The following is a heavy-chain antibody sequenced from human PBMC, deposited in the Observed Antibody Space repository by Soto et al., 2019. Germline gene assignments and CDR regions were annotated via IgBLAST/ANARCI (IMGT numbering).Heavy chain of an antibody. CDR1: GFTFSDYY. D-gene: IGHD6-19*01. CDR2: ISSSGSTI. J-gene: IGHJ4*02. V-gene: IGHV3-11*01. CDR3: ARVRILSSGLPGHFDY. Sequence: GGSLRLSCAASGFTFSDYYMSWIRQAPGKGLEWVSYISSSGSTIYYADSVKGRFTISRDNAKNSLYLQMNSLRAEDTAVYYCARVRILSSGLPGHFDYWGQGTLVTVSS.